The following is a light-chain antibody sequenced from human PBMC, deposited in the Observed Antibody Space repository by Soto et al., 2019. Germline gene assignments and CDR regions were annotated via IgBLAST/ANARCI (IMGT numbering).Light chain of an antibody. CDR2: DAS. J-gene: IGKJ4*01. Sequence: EVLLIQSPATLSVSPGESVTLSCRASQSINTFLAWYQQKPGQAPRLLIYDASSRAAGVPARFSGRGSVTDFTLTINSPEPEDFASYHCHHRIIWPLTFGGGTRVE. V-gene: IGKV3-11*01. CDR1: QSINTF. CDR3: HHRIIWPLT.